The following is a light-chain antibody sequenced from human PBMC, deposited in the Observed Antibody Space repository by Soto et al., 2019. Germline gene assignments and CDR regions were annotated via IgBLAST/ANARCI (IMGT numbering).Light chain of an antibody. CDR1: QGISSY. V-gene: IGKV1-9*01. J-gene: IGKJ4*01. CDR3: QQLNSYPFLT. CDR2: AAS. Sequence: DIQLTQSPSFLSASVGDRVTITCRASQGISSYLAWYQQKPGKAPKLLIYAASTLQSGVPSRFSGSGSGTEIPLPISNLQPEDFGTYYCQQLNSYPFLTFGRGTKGEIK.